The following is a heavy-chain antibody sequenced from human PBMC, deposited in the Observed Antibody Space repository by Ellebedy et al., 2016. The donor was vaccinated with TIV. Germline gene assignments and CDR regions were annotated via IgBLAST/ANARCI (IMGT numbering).Heavy chain of an antibody. CDR2: NNPNSGGT. J-gene: IGHJ3*02. CDR1: GYSFTGYY. Sequence: AASVKVSCKASGYSFTGYYIHWVRQAPGQGLEWMGWNNPNSGGTKHAQKFRGRVTMTRDTSISTAYMDLSRLRSDDTAMYYCARDHERAFDIWGQGTMVIVS. V-gene: IGHV1-2*02. CDR3: ARDHERAFDI.